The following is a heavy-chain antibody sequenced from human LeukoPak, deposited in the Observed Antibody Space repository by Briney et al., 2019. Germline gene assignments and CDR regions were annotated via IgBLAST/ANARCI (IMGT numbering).Heavy chain of an antibody. CDR1: GDSISNYY. CDR3: AGTRYSGSYYTDY. D-gene: IGHD1-26*01. V-gene: IGHV4-59*08. J-gene: IGHJ4*02. CDR2: VFYSGSS. Sequence: KPSETLSLTCSVSGDSISNYYWSWIRQPPGKGLEWIGYVFYSGSSNYNPSLKSRVTISVDTSKYQFSLKLTSVTAADTAVYYCAGTRYSGSYYTDYWGQGTLVTVSS.